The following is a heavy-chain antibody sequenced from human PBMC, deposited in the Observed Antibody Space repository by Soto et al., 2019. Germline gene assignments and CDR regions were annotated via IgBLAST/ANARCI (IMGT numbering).Heavy chain of an antibody. V-gene: IGHV1-69*02. CDR1: GGTFSSYT. CDR3: ARSYYDYVWGSYRSAHFDY. J-gene: IGHJ4*02. D-gene: IGHD3-16*02. Sequence: SVKVSCKASGGTFSSYTISWVRQAPGQGLEWMGRIIPILGIANYAQKFQGRVTMTRDTSTSTVYMELSSLRSEDTAVYYCARSYYDYVWGSYRSAHFDYWGQGTLVTVSS. CDR2: IIPILGIA.